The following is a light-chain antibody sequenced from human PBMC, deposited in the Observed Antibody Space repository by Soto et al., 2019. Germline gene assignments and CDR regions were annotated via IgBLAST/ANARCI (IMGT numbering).Light chain of an antibody. V-gene: IGKV1-5*01. Sequence: DIQMTQSPSTVSASVGDRITITCRASQSINTWLAWYRQRPGEAPQLLIYDVSTLAMGVPSRFSGSGSGTDFPLSISRLQPDDFATFYCQQYQTNSRTFGQGTKV. CDR2: DVS. CDR3: QQYQTNSRT. J-gene: IGKJ1*01. CDR1: QSINTW.